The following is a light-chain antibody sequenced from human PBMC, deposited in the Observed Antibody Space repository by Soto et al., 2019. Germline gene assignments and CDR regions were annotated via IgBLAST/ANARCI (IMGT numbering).Light chain of an antibody. J-gene: IGKJ4*01. Sequence: DIQMTQSPSSVSASVGVRVTITCRASQDIGTWLAWYQQKPGRAPKVLIYAASNLQSGVPSRFSGSGSGTEFTRTISNLQSEDFATYYCQQANSFPLTFGGGTKVEIK. CDR3: QQANSFPLT. CDR1: QDIGTW. V-gene: IGKV1D-12*01. CDR2: AAS.